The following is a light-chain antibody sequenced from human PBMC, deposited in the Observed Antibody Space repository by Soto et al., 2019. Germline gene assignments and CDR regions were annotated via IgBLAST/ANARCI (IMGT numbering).Light chain of an antibody. CDR1: SSNIGSNP. J-gene: IGLJ3*02. Sequence: QSVLTQPPSASGTPGQRVTISCSGSSSNIGSNPVNWYQQLPGTAPKLLMYTNNQRPSGVPDRFSGSKSSTSASLAISGLQSEDEADYYCAAWDDSLNVLVFGGGTKVTVL. CDR3: AAWDDSLNVLV. V-gene: IGLV1-44*01. CDR2: TNN.